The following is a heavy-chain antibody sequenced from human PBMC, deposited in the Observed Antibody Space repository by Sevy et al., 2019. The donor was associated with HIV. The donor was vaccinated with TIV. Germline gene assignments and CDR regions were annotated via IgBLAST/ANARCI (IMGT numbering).Heavy chain of an antibody. CDR2: MKEDGSEK. Sequence: GGSLRLSCAASGFSFSSYWMSWVRQAPGKGLEWVATMKEDGSEKYYVDSVEGRFTISRDNSKNSLYLQMTSLRAEDTAVYFCVREGLGGYSYSLDCWGQGALVTVSS. V-gene: IGHV3-7*01. J-gene: IGHJ4*02. CDR3: VREGLGGYSYSLDC. D-gene: IGHD5-18*01. CDR1: GFSFSSYW.